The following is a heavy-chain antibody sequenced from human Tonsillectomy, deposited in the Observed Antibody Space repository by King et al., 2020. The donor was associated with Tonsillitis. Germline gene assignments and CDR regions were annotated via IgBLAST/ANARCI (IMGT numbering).Heavy chain of an antibody. CDR2: IYYSGST. CDR3: ARDDYGEGYYGMDV. V-gene: IGHV4-31*03. CDR1: GGSISSGGYY. D-gene: IGHD4-17*01. Sequence: QLQESGPGLVKPSQTLSLTCTVSGGSISSGGYYWSWIRQHPGKGLEWIGYIYYSGSTYYNPSLKSRITISVDTSKNQFSLKLSSVTAADTAVYYCARDDYGEGYYGMDVWGQGTTVTVSS. J-gene: IGHJ6*02.